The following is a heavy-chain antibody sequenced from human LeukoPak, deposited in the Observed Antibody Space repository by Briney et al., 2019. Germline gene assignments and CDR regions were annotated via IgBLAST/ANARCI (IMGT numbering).Heavy chain of an antibody. D-gene: IGHD5-18*01. V-gene: IGHV1-2*02. Sequence: ASVKLSCKASGYTFTGYYMHWVRQAPGQGLEWMGWINPNSGGTNYAQKFQGRVTMTRDTAISTAYMELSRLRSDDTAVYYCARVRRIQLWSPPDYWGQGTLVTVSS. J-gene: IGHJ4*02. CDR3: ARVRRIQLWSPPDY. CDR2: INPNSGGT. CDR1: GYTFTGYY.